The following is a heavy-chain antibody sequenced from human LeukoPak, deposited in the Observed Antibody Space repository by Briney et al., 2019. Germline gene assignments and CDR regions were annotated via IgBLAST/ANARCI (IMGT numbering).Heavy chain of an antibody. V-gene: IGHV3-23*01. Sequence: GGSLRLSCAASGFTFSSYAMSWVRQAPGKGLEWVSGISGSGGSTYYADSVKGRLTISRDNSKSTLYLQMNSLRAEDTAVYYCAREGVVVPAPPPDYWGQGTLVTVSS. D-gene: IGHD2-2*01. CDR3: AREGVVVPAPPPDY. CDR2: ISGSGGST. J-gene: IGHJ4*02. CDR1: GFTFSSYA.